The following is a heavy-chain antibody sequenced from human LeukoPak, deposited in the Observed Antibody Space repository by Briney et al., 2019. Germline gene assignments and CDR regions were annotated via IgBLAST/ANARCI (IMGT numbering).Heavy chain of an antibody. Sequence: GGSLRLSCAASGFSFTSYWMHWVRQAPGKGLVWISCINTDGSGTTYADSVRGRFAISRDNAKNTLYLQMNGLRAEDTAVYYCTRAYDSGTYSSFDYWGQGTLVTVTS. CDR2: INTDGSGT. J-gene: IGHJ4*02. CDR3: TRAYDSGTYSSFDY. D-gene: IGHD3-10*01. CDR1: GFSFTSYW. V-gene: IGHV3-74*01.